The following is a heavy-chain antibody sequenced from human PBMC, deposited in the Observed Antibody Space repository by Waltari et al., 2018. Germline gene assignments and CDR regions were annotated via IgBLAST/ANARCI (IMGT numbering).Heavy chain of an antibody. J-gene: IGHJ4*02. CDR3: AGDRAIGLFCDY. CDR2: VHPSGKT. V-gene: IGHV4-4*02. D-gene: IGHD2-2*01. Sequence: QVQLQESGHGLVKPSGTLSHTCADPGDSVRGHHCGDWFRQSPEKGLEWIGQVHPSGKTHYNPSIQSRVTISVDSPKNHFSLTLKSVTAADTAVYYCAGDRAIGLFCDYWGRGTLVTVSS. CDR1: GDSVRGHHC.